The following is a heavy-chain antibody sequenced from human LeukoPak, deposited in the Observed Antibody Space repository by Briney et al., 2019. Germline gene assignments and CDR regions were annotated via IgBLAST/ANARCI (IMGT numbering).Heavy chain of an antibody. Sequence: GSLRLSCAASGFTFSNNWMTWVRQAPGKGLEWVASVKKDASEKYYVDSVKGRFTISRDNAKNSLYLQMNSLRAEDTALYHCAREAVAAAVTGAFDIWGQGAMVTVSS. D-gene: IGHD6-13*01. J-gene: IGHJ3*02. CDR1: GFTFSNNW. V-gene: IGHV3-7*03. CDR2: VKKDASEK. CDR3: AREAVAAAVTGAFDI.